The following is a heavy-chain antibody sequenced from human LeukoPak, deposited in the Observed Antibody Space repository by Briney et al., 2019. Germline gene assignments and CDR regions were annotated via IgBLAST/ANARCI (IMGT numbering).Heavy chain of an antibody. CDR2: IKHDGGDK. Sequence: GGSLRLSCAASGFTFKNSWMSWVRQAPGKGLERVPNIKHDGGDKYYVDSVKGRFTISRDDAKTSVYLQMNSLRAEDTAVYYCAKNKGWELPAELDSWGQGTLVTVS. D-gene: IGHD2-15*01. V-gene: IGHV3-7*01. J-gene: IGHJ4*02. CDR3: AKNKGWELPAELDS. CDR1: GFTFKNSW.